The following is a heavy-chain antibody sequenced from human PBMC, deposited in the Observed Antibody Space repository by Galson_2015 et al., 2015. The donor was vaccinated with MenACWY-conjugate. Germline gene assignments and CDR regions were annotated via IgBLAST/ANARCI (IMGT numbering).Heavy chain of an antibody. CDR2: IKQDGSET. CDR3: ARCIQITYSDISTAYDS. D-gene: IGHD3-9*01. J-gene: IGHJ4*02. Sequence: SLRLSCAASGFTLGHYWMSWVRQAPGKGLEWVANIKQDGSETYYVDSVKGRFTISRDNAKNSFYLQMDSLRAEDTAVYYCARCIQITYSDISTAYDSWGQGTLVIVSS. V-gene: IGHV3-7*03. CDR1: GFTLGHYW.